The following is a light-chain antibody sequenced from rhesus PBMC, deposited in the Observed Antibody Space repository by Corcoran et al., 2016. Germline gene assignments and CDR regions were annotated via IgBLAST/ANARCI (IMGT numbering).Light chain of an antibody. J-gene: IGKJ1*01. CDR1: QGISSY. CDR3: QQYNSDPWT. Sequence: DIQMTQSPSSLSASVGDRVTITCRASQGISSYLAWYQQKPGKAPKPLIYYASNLESGVPSRISGSGSGPEFTLTISSLQPEDFATDYCQQYNSDPWTFGQGTKVEIK. V-gene: IGKV1-37*01. CDR2: YAS.